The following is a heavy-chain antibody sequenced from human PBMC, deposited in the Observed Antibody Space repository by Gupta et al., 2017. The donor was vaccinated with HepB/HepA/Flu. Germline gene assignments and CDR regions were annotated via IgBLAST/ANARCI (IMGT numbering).Heavy chain of an antibody. Sequence: QVQLVQSGAEVKKPGSSVKVSCKASGGTFSSYAISWVRQAPGQGLEWMGGVIPIFGTANYAQKFQGRVTITADKSTSTAYMELSSLRSEDTAVYYCARGSGEPPHCSSTSCYPYYFYYMDVWGKGTTVTVSS. J-gene: IGHJ6*03. CDR2: VIPIFGTA. CDR3: ARGSGEPPHCSSTSCYPYYFYYMDV. CDR1: GGTFSSYA. D-gene: IGHD2-2*01. V-gene: IGHV1-69*06.